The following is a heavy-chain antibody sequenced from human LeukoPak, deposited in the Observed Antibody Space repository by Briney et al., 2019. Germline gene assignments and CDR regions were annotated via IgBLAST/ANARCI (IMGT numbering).Heavy chain of an antibody. J-gene: IGHJ5*02. V-gene: IGHV1-18*01. CDR3: ARGGLVVVVAATPSTTPGLLHWLDP. D-gene: IGHD2-15*01. Sequence: ASVKVSCKASGYTFTNYGISWVRQAPGQGLEWMGRISAYNGNTKYAQKVLGRVTMTTDTSTSTAYMELRSLRSDDTAVYYCARGGLVVVVAATPSTTPGLLHWLDPWGQGTLVSVSS. CDR2: ISAYNGNT. CDR1: GYTFTNYG.